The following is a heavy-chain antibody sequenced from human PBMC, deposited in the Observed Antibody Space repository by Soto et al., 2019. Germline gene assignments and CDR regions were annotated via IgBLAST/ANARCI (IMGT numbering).Heavy chain of an antibody. V-gene: IGHV3-21*01. J-gene: IGHJ3*02. Sequence: GGSLRLSCAASGFTFSSYSMNWVRQAPGKGLEWVSSISSSSSYIYYADSVKGRFTISRDNAKNSLYLQMNSLRAEDTAVYYCARDWNDDAFDIWGQGTMVTVSS. CDR3: ARDWNDDAFDI. D-gene: IGHD1-1*01. CDR2: ISSSSSYI. CDR1: GFTFSSYS.